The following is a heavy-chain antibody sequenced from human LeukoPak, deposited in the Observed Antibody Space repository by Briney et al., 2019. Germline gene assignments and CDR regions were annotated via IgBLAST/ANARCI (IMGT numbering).Heavy chain of an antibody. J-gene: IGHJ6*02. V-gene: IGHV3-21*04. CDR1: GFTFSNYS. CDR3: ARGDYIVVVTDLYYYGMDV. D-gene: IGHD2-21*02. CDR2: ISSSSSYI. Sequence: GSLRLSCVASGFTFSNYSINWVRQAPGKGLEWISFISSSSSYIYYADSVKGRFTISRDNAKNLLYLQMNSLRAEDTAVYYCARGDYIVVVTDLYYYGMDVWGQGTTVTVSS.